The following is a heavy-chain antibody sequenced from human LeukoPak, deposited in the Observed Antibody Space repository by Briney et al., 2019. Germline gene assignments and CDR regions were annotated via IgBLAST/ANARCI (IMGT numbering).Heavy chain of an antibody. V-gene: IGHV3-15*01. CDR3: ATDPPGPYFYGSGSYPFDY. CDR1: GFTFSNAW. J-gene: IGHJ4*02. CDR2: IKSKTDDATT. D-gene: IGHD3-10*01. Sequence: PGRSLRLSCAASGFTFSNAWMTWVSQHPGKGLEWLGRIKSKTDDATTEYAAPVKGRFTISRDDSKSTLYMQMNSLKSEDTAVYYCATDPPGPYFYGSGSYPFDYWGQGTLVTVSS.